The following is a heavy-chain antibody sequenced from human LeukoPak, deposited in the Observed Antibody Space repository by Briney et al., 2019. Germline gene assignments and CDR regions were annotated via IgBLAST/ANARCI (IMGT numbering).Heavy chain of an antibody. V-gene: IGHV3-7*05. CDR1: GFTFSSYG. CDR3: ATSRAAGFDN. D-gene: IGHD2-2*01. Sequence: GGSLRLSCAASGFTFSSYGMHWVRQAPGRGLEWVATISQDGSEKYYVDSVRDRFTISGDNAKNSLYLQMNSLRVEDTAVYYCATSRAAGFDNWGQGTLVTVSS. J-gene: IGHJ4*02. CDR2: ISQDGSEK.